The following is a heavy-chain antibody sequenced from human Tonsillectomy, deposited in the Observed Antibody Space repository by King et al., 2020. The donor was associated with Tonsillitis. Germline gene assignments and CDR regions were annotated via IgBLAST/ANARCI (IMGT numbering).Heavy chain of an antibody. J-gene: IGHJ4*02. CDR2: FYYSGST. D-gene: IGHD3-10*01. Sequence: MQLQESGPGLVKPSETLSLTCTVSGGSISSYYWSWIRQPPGKGLEWIGYFYYSGSTNYNPSLKSRVTMSVDTSKNQFSPKLSSVTAADTATYYCARLWLGESPYFDYWGQGTLVIVSS. V-gene: IGHV4-59*08. CDR1: GGSISSYY. CDR3: ARLWLGESPYFDY.